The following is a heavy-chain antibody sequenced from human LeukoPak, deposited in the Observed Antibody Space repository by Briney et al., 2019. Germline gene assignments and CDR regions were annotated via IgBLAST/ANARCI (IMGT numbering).Heavy chain of an antibody. CDR1: GGSIISDNYS. D-gene: IGHD1-1*01. V-gene: IGHV4-30-2*01. CDR3: ARGVQYVVSQHGNWFDP. J-gene: IGHJ5*02. Sequence: SQTLSLTCTVSGGSIISDNYSWSWIRQPPGKGLEWIGYIYYSGSTYYNPSLKSRVTISVDRSKNQFSLKLSSVTAADTAVYYCARGVQYVVSQHGNWFDPWGQGTLVTVSS. CDR2: IYYSGST.